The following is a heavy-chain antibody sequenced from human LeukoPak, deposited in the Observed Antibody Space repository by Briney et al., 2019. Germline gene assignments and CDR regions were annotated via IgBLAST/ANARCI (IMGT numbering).Heavy chain of an antibody. CDR2: INPNSGGT. CDR1: GYTFTVYY. V-gene: IGHV1-2*06. CDR3: ARGGPYYYDSSGYYIGY. J-gene: IGHJ4*02. D-gene: IGHD3-22*01. Sequence: GASVKVSCKASGYTFTVYYIHWVRQAPGQGLEWMGRINPNSGGTNYAQKFQGRVTMTRDTSISIVYMELSRLRSYDTAVYYCARGGPYYYDSSGYYIGYWGQGTLVTVSS.